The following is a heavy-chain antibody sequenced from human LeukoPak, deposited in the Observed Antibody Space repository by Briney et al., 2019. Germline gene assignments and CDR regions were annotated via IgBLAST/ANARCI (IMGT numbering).Heavy chain of an antibody. V-gene: IGHV3-53*01. D-gene: IGHD3-22*01. CDR2: IYSGGST. CDR1: GFTVSSNY. Sequence: GGSLRLSXAASGFTVSSNYMSWVGQTPGKGLEWVSVIYSGGSTYYADSVKGRFTISRDNSKNTLYLQMNSLRAEDTAVYYCAREVDYYDSSGYYSSRYFQHWGQGTLVTVSS. CDR3: AREVDYYDSSGYYSSRYFQH. J-gene: IGHJ1*01.